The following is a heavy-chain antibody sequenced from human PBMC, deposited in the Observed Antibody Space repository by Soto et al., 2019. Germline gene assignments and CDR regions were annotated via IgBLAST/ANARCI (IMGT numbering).Heavy chain of an antibody. D-gene: IGHD4-17*01. J-gene: IGHJ5*02. Sequence: SDTLSLTCTVSGGSISSYYWSWIRQPPGKGLEWIGYIYYSGSTNYNPSLKSRVTISVDTSTNQFSLKLSSVTAADTAVYYCARRVDYGDYVQSWFDPWGQGTLVTVSS. CDR1: GGSISSYY. CDR3: ARRVDYGDYVQSWFDP. CDR2: IYYSGST. V-gene: IGHV4-59*08.